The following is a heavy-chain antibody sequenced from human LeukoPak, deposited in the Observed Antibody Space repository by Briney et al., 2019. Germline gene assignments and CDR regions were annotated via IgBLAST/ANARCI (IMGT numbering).Heavy chain of an antibody. CDR1: GFTFSSYS. Sequence: PGGSLRLSCAASGFTFSSYSKNWVRQAPGKGLEWVSSISSSSSYIYYADSVKGRFTISRDNAKNSLYLQMNSLRAEDTAVYYCARGTTPDYYYYYMDVWGKGTTVTVSS. CDR2: ISSSSSYI. CDR3: ARGTTPDYYYYYMDV. J-gene: IGHJ6*03. V-gene: IGHV3-21*01. D-gene: IGHD1-7*01.